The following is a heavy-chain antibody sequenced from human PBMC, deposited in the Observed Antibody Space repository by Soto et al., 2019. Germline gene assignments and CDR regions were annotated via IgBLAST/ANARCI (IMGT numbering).Heavy chain of an antibody. CDR3: AREGASGAFDI. Sequence: PSETLSLTCAVYCGSFSGYYWSWIRQPPGKGLEWIGEINHSGSTNYNPSLKSRVTISVDTSKNQFSLKLSSVTAADTAVYYCAREGASGAFDIWGQGTMVTVSS. CDR2: INHSGST. J-gene: IGHJ3*02. V-gene: IGHV4-34*01. D-gene: IGHD6-25*01. CDR1: CGSFSGYY.